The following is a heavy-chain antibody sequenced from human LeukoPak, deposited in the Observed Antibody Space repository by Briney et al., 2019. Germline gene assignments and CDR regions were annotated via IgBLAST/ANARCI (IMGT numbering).Heavy chain of an antibody. CDR2: IVVGSGNT. D-gene: IGHD6-6*01. V-gene: IGHV1-58*02. CDR3: AAEPCQGAARGR. CDR1: GSTFTSSA. Sequence: GTSEKVSCKASGSTFTSSAMQWVRQPRRQRQEWIGWIVVGSGNTNYAQKFQERVTITRDKSTSTAYMELSSLRSEDTAVYYCAAEPCQGAARGRWGRGTLVTVSS. J-gene: IGHJ4*02.